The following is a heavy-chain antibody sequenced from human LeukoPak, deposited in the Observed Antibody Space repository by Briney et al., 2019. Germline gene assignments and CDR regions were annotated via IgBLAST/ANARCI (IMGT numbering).Heavy chain of an antibody. D-gene: IGHD2-21*01. Sequence: VKVSCKASGGTLSSYAINWVRQAPGQGLEWMGGIIPIFGTVNYAQKFQGRVTITTDTSTSTTYMELSSLRSEDTAVYYCATGANVVVIGPGIWGQGTMVTVSS. CDR3: ATGANVVVIGPGI. J-gene: IGHJ3*02. CDR2: IIPIFGTV. CDR1: GGTLSSYA. V-gene: IGHV1-69*05.